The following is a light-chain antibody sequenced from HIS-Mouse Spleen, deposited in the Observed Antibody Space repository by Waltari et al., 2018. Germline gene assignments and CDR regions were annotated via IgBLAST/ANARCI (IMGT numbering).Light chain of an antibody. Sequence: SYVLTQPPSVSVAPGQTARITCGGNNLGSKSVPWYQQQPGQAPVLVVYDDSDRPSGIPERFSGSNSGNTATLTISRVEAGDEADYYCQVWDSSSDRVFGTGTKVTVL. J-gene: IGLJ1*01. CDR1: NLGSKS. CDR2: DDS. CDR3: QVWDSSSDRV. V-gene: IGLV3-21*02.